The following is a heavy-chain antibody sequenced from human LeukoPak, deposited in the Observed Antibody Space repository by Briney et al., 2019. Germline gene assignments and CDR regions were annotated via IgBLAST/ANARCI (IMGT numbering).Heavy chain of an antibody. D-gene: IGHD5-12*01. Sequence: QPGRSLRLSCAASGFTFSSYGMHWVRQAPGKGLEWVAVISYDGSNKYYADSVKGRFTISRDNSKNTLYLQMNSLRADDTAVYYCARDGGYDSGYYYYYYGMDVWGQGTTVTVSS. V-gene: IGHV3-30*03. J-gene: IGHJ6*02. CDR1: GFTFSSYG. CDR2: ISYDGSNK. CDR3: ARDGGYDSGYYYYYYGMDV.